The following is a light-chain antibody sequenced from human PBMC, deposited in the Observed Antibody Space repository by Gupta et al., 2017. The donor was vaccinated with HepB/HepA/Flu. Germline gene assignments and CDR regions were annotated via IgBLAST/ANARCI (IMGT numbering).Light chain of an antibody. CDR1: SLRSYY. CDR3: NSRDSSGNHLE. J-gene: IGLJ3*02. V-gene: IGLV3-19*01. CDR2: GKN. Sequence: SSELTQDPAVSVALGQTVRITCQGDSLRSYYASWYQQKPGQAPVLVIYGKNNRPSGIPDRFSGSSPGNTASLTITGAQAEDEADYYCNSRDSSGNHLEFGGGTKLTVL.